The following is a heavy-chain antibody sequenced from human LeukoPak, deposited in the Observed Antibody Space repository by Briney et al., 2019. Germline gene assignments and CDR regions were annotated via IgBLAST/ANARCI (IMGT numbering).Heavy chain of an antibody. CDR3: ASSEGTVDAFDI. CDR2: IYYSGST. Sequence: SETLSLTCTVSGGSISSYYCSWIRQPPGKGLEWIGYIYYSGSTNYNPSLKSRVTISVDTSKNQFSLKLSSVTAADTAVYYCASSEGTVDAFDIWGQGTMVTVSS. V-gene: IGHV4-59*01. J-gene: IGHJ3*02. D-gene: IGHD3-10*01. CDR1: GGSISSYY.